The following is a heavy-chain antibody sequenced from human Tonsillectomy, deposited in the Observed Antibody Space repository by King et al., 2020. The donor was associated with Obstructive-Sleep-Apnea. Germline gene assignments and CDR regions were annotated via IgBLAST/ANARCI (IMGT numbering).Heavy chain of an antibody. J-gene: IGHJ6*02. CDR1: GFTFDDYA. CDR2: ISWNSGTI. V-gene: IGHV3-9*01. CDR3: AKASQGTYLGPYYYAMDV. Sequence: VQLVESGGGLVQPGRSLRLSCAASGFTFDDYAMHWVRQAPGKGLEWVSGISWNSGTIGYADSVKGRFTISRDNAKNSLYLQMNSLRAEDTALYYCAKASQGTYLGPYYYAMDVWGQGTTVTVSS. D-gene: IGHD3-16*01.